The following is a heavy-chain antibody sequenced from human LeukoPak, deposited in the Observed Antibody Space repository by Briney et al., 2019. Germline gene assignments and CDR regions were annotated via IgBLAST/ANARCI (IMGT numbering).Heavy chain of an antibody. D-gene: IGHD6-13*01. CDR3: ASIPYSSSSLRYFDY. J-gene: IGHJ4*02. CDR2: INHSGST. CDR1: GGSFSGYY. V-gene: IGHV4-34*01. Sequence: SETLSLTCAVYGGSFSGYYWSWIRQPPGKGLERIGEINHSGSTNYNPSLKSRVTISVDTSKNQFSLKLSSVTAADTAVYYCASIPYSSSSLRYFDYWGQGTLVTVST.